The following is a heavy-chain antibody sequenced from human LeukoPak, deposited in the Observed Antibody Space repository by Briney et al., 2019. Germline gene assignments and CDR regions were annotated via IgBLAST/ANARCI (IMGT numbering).Heavy chain of an antibody. Sequence: SETLSLTCAVYGGSFSGYYWSWIRQPPGKGLEWIGEINHSGSTNYNPSLKSRVTISVDTSKNQFSLKLSSVTAADTAVYYCARGRSDGEIDYWGQGTLVTVSS. J-gene: IGHJ4*02. CDR3: ARGRSDGEIDY. CDR2: INHSGST. V-gene: IGHV4-34*01. CDR1: GGSFSGYY. D-gene: IGHD5-24*01.